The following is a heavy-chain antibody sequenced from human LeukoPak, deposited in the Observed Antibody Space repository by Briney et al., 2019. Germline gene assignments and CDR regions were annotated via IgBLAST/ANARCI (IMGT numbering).Heavy chain of an antibody. CDR3: ATMIVVDPREDDAFDI. J-gene: IGHJ3*02. D-gene: IGHD3-22*01. Sequence: QPGGSLRLSCAASGFTFSSYWMHWVRQAPGKGLVWVSRINSDGSSTSYADSVKGRFTISRDNAENTLYLQMNSLRAEDTAVYYCATMIVVDPREDDAFDIWGQGTMVTVSS. CDR1: GFTFSSYW. V-gene: IGHV3-74*01. CDR2: INSDGSST.